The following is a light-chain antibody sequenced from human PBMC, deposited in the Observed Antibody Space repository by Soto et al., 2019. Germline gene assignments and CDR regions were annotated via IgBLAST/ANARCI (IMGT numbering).Light chain of an antibody. CDR1: QDIIKY. Sequence: IQITQCPTSLSASVGDRVAINCRSSQDIIKYLHWYQQKSGEAPKLLIYGASILQGGVPARFIGSGSGTHFTLTISRLQPEDFATYYCQQTLRTPLTFGGGTKVDIK. J-gene: IGKJ4*01. V-gene: IGKV1-39*01. CDR2: GAS. CDR3: QQTLRTPLT.